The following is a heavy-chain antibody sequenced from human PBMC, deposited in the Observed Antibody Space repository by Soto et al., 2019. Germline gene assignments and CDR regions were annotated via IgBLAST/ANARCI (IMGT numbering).Heavy chain of an antibody. CDR3: THSIDTSMALDY. Sequence: KESGPTLVRPTQTLTLTCTFSGFSLSTNGVGVGWIRQPPGKALEWLALIYWDDDKRYSPSLQTRLTIAKDTSKNQVVLTVTNMDPVDTATYYCTHSIDTSMALDYWGQGTLVTVSS. J-gene: IGHJ4*02. CDR2: IYWDDDK. V-gene: IGHV2-5*02. CDR1: GFSLSTNGVG. D-gene: IGHD5-18*01.